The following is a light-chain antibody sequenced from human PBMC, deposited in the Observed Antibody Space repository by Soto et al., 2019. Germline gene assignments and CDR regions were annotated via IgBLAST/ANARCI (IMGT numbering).Light chain of an antibody. CDR1: QSVSRN. CDR3: QQYSNWPPIT. Sequence: EIVMTQSPATLSVSPGERATLSCRASQSVSRNLAWYQQKPGQAPRLLIYGASTRATGIPARFSGSGSGTEFTLTISSLQSEDFAVYYCQQYSNWPPITFGQGTRLEIQ. J-gene: IGKJ5*01. CDR2: GAS. V-gene: IGKV3-15*01.